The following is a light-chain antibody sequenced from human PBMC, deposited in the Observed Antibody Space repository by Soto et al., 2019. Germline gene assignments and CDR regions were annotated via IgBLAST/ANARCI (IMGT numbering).Light chain of an antibody. Sequence: QSVVTQPASVSGCPGQSITISCTGSSSDIGAYNYVSWFQQYPGKAPKLIISEVSNRPSGVSNRFSGSKSGTAASLTISGLQTEDEADYFCFSFTTDWTHVFGTGTKVTVL. J-gene: IGLJ1*01. CDR2: EVS. V-gene: IGLV2-14*01. CDR1: SSDIGAYNY. CDR3: FSFTTDWTHV.